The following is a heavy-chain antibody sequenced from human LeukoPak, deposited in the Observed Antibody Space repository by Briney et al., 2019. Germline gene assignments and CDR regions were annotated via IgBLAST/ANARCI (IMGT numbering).Heavy chain of an antibody. CDR2: MNPNSGNT. Sequence: ASVKVSCKASGYTFTSYDINWVRQATGQGLEWMGWMNPNSGNTGYAQKFQGRVTMTRNTSISTAYMELSSLRSEDTAVYYCARDERRDGYNSAGVVDYWGQGTLVTVSS. V-gene: IGHV1-8*01. CDR1: GYTFTSYD. D-gene: IGHD5-24*01. J-gene: IGHJ4*02. CDR3: ARDERRDGYNSAGVVDY.